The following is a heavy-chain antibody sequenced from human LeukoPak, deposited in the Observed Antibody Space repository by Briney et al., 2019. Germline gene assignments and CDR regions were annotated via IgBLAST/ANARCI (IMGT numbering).Heavy chain of an antibody. CDR2: IDANNGDT. CDR3: ARDPSSVTLSFFDN. Sequence: ASVKVSCKASGYTFRGSYIPWLRQAPGQGLEWMGWIDANNGDTKSAQKFQGRVTMSRDTSISTAYMDLSSLSPDDAAVYYCARDPSSVTLSFFDNSGQGALVTVSS. J-gene: IGHJ4*02. D-gene: IGHD4-11*01. V-gene: IGHV1-2*02. CDR1: GYTFRGSY.